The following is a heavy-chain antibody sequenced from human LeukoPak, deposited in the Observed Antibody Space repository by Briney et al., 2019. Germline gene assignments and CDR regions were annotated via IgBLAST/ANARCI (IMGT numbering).Heavy chain of an antibody. J-gene: IGHJ3*02. Sequence: GRSLTLSCAASGFTFSSFGMHWVRQAPGKGLEWVSSISSSSTYTFYADSVKGRFTISRDNAKNSLYLQMNSLRAEDTAVYYCAREAAFDMWGQGTMVTVSS. CDR2: ISSSSTYT. CDR1: GFTFSSFG. V-gene: IGHV3-21*06. CDR3: AREAAFDM.